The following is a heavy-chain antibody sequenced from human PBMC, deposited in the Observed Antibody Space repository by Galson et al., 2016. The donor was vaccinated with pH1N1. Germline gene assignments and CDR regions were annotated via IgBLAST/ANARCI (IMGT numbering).Heavy chain of an antibody. D-gene: IGHD1-26*01. CDR1: GFTFTSYA. Sequence: SLRLSCAASGFTFTSYALHWVRQAPGKGLEWVAVISNDGSKKYYTDSVKGRFSVSRDNSKNTLYLQMNSLRGDDTAVYYCARGIRGTQPDRTYYFEYWGQGTLVTVSS. CDR2: ISNDGSKK. V-gene: IGHV3-30*04. CDR3: ARGIRGTQPDRTYYFEY. J-gene: IGHJ4*02.